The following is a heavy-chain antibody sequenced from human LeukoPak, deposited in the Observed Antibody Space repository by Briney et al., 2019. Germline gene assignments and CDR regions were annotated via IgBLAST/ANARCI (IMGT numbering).Heavy chain of an antibody. CDR1: GGTFSSYA. Sequence: GASVKVSCKAPGGTFSSYAISWVRQAPGQGLEWMGGIIPIFGTANYAQKFQGRVTITADESTSTAYMELSSLRSEDTAVYYCARTESGVVLDAFDIWGQGTMVTASS. CDR2: IIPIFGTA. CDR3: ARTESGVVLDAFDI. V-gene: IGHV1-69*13. J-gene: IGHJ3*02. D-gene: IGHD3-3*01.